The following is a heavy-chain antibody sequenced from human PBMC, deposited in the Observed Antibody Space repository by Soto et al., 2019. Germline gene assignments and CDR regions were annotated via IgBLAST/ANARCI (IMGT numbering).Heavy chain of an antibody. V-gene: IGHV4-39*01. D-gene: IGHD2-15*01. Sequence: SSETLSLTCTVSGGSINNSSYYWGWIRQPPGKGLEWIGSIYYSGSTYYKPSLKSRVTISVDTSKNQFSLKLSSVTAADTAVYYCARQPNYLRTLPNFYYYVVDVWGQGTTVTGSS. CDR1: GGSINNSSYY. CDR3: ARQPNYLRTLPNFYYYVVDV. J-gene: IGHJ6*02. CDR2: IYYSGST.